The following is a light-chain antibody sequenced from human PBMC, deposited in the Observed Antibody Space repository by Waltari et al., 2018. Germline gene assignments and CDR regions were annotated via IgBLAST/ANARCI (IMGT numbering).Light chain of an antibody. Sequence: QSALTQPASVSGSPGQSITISCTGTRNHVVIYKYVSWYQQHPGKDPKLIIYEVSNRPSGVSNRFSGSKSGNTASLTISGLQAEDEADYYCMSYTSGTTLVFGGGTKLTVL. J-gene: IGLJ2*01. CDR3: MSYTSGTTLV. V-gene: IGLV2-14*01. CDR1: RNHVVIYKY. CDR2: EVS.